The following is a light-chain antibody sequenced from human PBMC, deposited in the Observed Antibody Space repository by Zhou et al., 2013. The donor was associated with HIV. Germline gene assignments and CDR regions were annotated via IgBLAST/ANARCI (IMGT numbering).Light chain of an antibody. V-gene: IGKV3-15*01. Sequence: EIVMTQSPATLSVSPGESVILSCRASQSVSSNLAWYQQKPGQAPRLLIYGASTRATDIPARFSGSGSGTEFTLTISSLQSEDFALYFCQEYNDWPPAFGQGTQVAIK. CDR3: QEYNDWPPA. J-gene: IGKJ1*01. CDR1: QSVSSN. CDR2: GAS.